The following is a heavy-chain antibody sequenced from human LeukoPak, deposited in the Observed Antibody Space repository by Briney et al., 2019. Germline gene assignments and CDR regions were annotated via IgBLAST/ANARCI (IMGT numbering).Heavy chain of an antibody. V-gene: IGHV4-31*03. CDR2: IYYSGST. CDR1: GGSISSGGYY. J-gene: IGHJ4*02. Sequence: SETLSLTCTVSGGSISSGGYYWSWIRQHPGKGLEWIGYIYYSGSTYYNPSLKSRVTISVDTSKNQFSLKLSSVTAADTAVYYCARDRFLPNPYSYGLDYWGQGTLVTVSS. CDR3: ARDRFLPNPYSYGLDY. D-gene: IGHD5-18*01.